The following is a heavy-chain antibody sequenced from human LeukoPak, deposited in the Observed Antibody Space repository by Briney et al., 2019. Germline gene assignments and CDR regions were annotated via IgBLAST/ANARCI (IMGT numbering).Heavy chain of an antibody. CDR1: GYTFSSYY. D-gene: IGHD2-2*01. V-gene: IGHV1-69*04. Sequence: GASVKVSCKASGYTFSSYYMYWVRQAPGQGLEWMGRIIPILGIANYAQKFQGRVTITADKSTSTAYMELSSLRSEDTAVYYCARDHGDYCSSTSCYDNWFDPWGQGTLVTVSS. J-gene: IGHJ5*02. CDR2: IIPILGIA. CDR3: ARDHGDYCSSTSCYDNWFDP.